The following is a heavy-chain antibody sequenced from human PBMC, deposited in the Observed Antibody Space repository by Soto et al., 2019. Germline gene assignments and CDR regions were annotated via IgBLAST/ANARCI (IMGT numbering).Heavy chain of an antibody. CDR3: ARAYGPYYYYGMDV. CDR2: ISWNSGSK. CDR1: GFTFDDYA. V-gene: IGHV3-9*01. D-gene: IGHD3-16*01. Sequence: ESGGGLVQPGRSLRLSCAASGFTFDDYAMHWVRQAPGKGLKWVSGISWNSGSKGYADSVKRRFTISRDNAKNSLYLQMNGLRAEDTALYYCARAYGPYYYYGMDVWGQGTTVTVSS. J-gene: IGHJ6*02.